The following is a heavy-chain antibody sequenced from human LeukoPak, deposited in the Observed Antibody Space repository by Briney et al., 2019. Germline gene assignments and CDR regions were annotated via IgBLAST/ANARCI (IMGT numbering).Heavy chain of an antibody. J-gene: IGHJ6*03. CDR2: IYYSGST. CDR3: ARTILVVRGVTKYYYYYYMDV. Sequence: PSETLSLTCTVSGGSISSSSYYWGWIRQPPGKGLEWIGSIYYSGSTYYNPSLKSRVTISVDTSKDQFSLKLSSVTAADTAVYYCARTILVVRGVTKYYYYYYMDVWGKGTTVTISS. CDR1: GGSISSSSYY. D-gene: IGHD3-10*01. V-gene: IGHV4-39*07.